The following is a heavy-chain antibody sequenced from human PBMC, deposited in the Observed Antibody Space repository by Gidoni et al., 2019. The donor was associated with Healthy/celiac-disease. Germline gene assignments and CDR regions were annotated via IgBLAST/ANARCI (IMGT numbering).Heavy chain of an antibody. V-gene: IGHV4-39*07. Sequence: QLQLQESGPGLVKPSETLSLTCTVSGGSISSSSYYWGWIRQPPGKGLEWIGSIYYSGSTYYNPSLKSRVTISVDTSKNQFSLKLSSVTAADTAVYYCAREVYYYDSSGTDYWGQGTLVTVSS. CDR1: GGSISSSSYY. CDR3: AREVYYYDSSGTDY. J-gene: IGHJ4*02. D-gene: IGHD3-22*01. CDR2: IYYSGST.